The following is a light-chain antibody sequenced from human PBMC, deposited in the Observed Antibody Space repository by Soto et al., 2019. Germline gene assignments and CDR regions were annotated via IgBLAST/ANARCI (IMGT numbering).Light chain of an antibody. CDR1: SRAVGGSNH. CDR2: DVN. V-gene: IGLV2-14*01. CDR3: SSYATGSTLVL. J-gene: IGLJ3*02. Sequence: QSALTQPASVSGSPGQPSTFSGTGTSRAVGGSNHVSWYQQHPGKAPKLMIFDVNPRPSGVSNRFSGSKSGNTASLTISGLQAEDEADYYCSSYATGSTLVLFGGGTQLTVL.